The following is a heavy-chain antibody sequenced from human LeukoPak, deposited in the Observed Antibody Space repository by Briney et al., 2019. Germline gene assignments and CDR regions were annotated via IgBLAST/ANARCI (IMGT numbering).Heavy chain of an antibody. Sequence: PGGSLRLSCAASGFTFSSYEINWVRQAPGKGLEWVSYSSSSGSIIYYADSVEGRFTISRDNAKNSLYLQMNSLRAEDTAVYYCARLAIRFLEWSLNYYYYMDVWGKGTTVTVS. CDR1: GFTFSSYE. J-gene: IGHJ6*03. CDR2: SSSSGSII. CDR3: ARLAIRFLEWSLNYYYYMDV. V-gene: IGHV3-48*03. D-gene: IGHD3-3*01.